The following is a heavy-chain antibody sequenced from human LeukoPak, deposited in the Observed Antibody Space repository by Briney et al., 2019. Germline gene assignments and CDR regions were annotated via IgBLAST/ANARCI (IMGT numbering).Heavy chain of an antibody. D-gene: IGHD3-10*01. CDR1: GFTFSSYN. Sequence: GGSLRLSCAASGFTFSSYNMNWVRQAPGKGLEWVSSISSSSSYIYYADSVRGRFTISRDNSKSTLYLQMTSLRAEDTGVYYCAKKIDSGSYPLDYWGQGTLVTISS. CDR2: ISSSSSYI. V-gene: IGHV3-21*04. CDR3: AKKIDSGSYPLDY. J-gene: IGHJ4*02.